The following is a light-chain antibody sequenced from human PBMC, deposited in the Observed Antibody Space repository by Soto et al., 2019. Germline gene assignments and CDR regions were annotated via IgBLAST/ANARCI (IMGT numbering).Light chain of an antibody. Sequence: EFVVTQSPGTLSLSTGARATLSCRASQSVGSSYLAWYQQKPGQAPRLWIYGASYRAAGIPDRFSGSGSGTDFTLTISRLEPEDFALYYCQQYGSSPWTFGQVTKVDIK. V-gene: IGKV3-20*01. J-gene: IGKJ1*01. CDR2: GAS. CDR1: QSVGSSY. CDR3: QQYGSSPWT.